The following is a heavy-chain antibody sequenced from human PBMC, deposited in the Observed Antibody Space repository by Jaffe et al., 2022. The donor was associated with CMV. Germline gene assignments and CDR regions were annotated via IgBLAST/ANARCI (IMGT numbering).Heavy chain of an antibody. J-gene: IGHJ6*02. D-gene: IGHD6-13*01. CDR2: IYTSGST. CDR3: ARDILYPSSSWYPAYYGMDV. Sequence: QVQLQESGPGLVKPSETLSLTCTVSGGSISSYYWSWIRQPAGKGLEWIGRIYTSGSTNYNPSLKSRVTMSVDTSKNQFSLKLSSVTAADTAVYYCARDILYPSSSWYPAYYGMDVWGQGTTVTVSS. V-gene: IGHV4-4*07. CDR1: GGSISSYY.